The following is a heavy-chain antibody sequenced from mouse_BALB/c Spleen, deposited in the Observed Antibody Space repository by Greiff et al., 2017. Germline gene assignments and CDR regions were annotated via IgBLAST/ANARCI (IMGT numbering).Heavy chain of an antibody. Sequence: EVKLVESGGGLVQPGGSLRLSCATSGFTFTDYYMSWVRQPPGKALEWLGFIRNKANGYTTEYSASVKCRFTISRDNSQSILYLQMNTLRAEDSATYYCARDIYYGYEGDYWGQGTLVTVSA. CDR3: ARDIYYGYEGDY. CDR1: GFTFTDYY. CDR2: IRNKANGYTT. V-gene: IGHV7-3*02. D-gene: IGHD1-2*01. J-gene: IGHJ3*01.